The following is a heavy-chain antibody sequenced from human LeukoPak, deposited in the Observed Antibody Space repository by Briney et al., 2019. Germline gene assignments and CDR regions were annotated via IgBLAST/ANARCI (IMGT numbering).Heavy chain of an antibody. Sequence: SETLSLTCTVSGGSISSSSYYWGWIRQPPGKGLEWIGTIYYSGRTYYNPPLKSRVTVSVDTSKNQFSLKLSSVTAADTAVYYCARHRDFWRGWDDYWGQGTLVTVSS. CDR2: IYYSGRT. CDR1: GGSISSSSYY. D-gene: IGHD3-3*01. J-gene: IGHJ4*02. V-gene: IGHV4-39*01. CDR3: ARHRDFWRGWDDY.